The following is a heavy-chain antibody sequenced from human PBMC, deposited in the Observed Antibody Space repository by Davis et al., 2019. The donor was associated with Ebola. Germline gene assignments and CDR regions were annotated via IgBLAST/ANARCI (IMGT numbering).Heavy chain of an antibody. D-gene: IGHD6-6*01. Sequence: AASVKVSCKASGGTFSSYAISWVRQAPGQGLEWMGRIIPILGIANYAQKFQGRVTITADKSTSTAYMELRSLRSDDTAVYYCARPIAAQEWFDPWGQGTLVTVSS. J-gene: IGHJ5*02. CDR2: IIPILGIA. CDR1: GGTFSSYA. V-gene: IGHV1-69*04. CDR3: ARPIAAQEWFDP.